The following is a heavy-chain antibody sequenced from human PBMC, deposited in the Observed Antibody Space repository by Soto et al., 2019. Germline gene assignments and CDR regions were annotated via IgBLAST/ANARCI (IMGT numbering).Heavy chain of an antibody. D-gene: IGHD2-15*01. Sequence: QVQLQESGPGLVKPSETLSLTCTVSGGPIRNYYWNWIRQSPGKGLEWIGYISYGGSPTYNPSLTSRVTISLDTSKNQFSLRLSSVTVADTAAYYCARDPGRYCSGGSCLHFDYWGQGTLVTVSS. CDR1: GGPIRNYY. CDR2: ISYGGSP. CDR3: ARDPGRYCSGGSCLHFDY. V-gene: IGHV4-59*12. J-gene: IGHJ4*02.